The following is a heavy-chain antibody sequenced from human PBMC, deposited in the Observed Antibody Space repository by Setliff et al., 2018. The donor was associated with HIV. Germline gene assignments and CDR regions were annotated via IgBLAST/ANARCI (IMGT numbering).Heavy chain of an antibody. V-gene: IGHV1-18*01. Sequence: ASVKVSCKASGYTFSTYGISWVRQAPGQGLEWMGWITPYNNNTQYTQHLQGRVTMTTDTYTSTAYMDLRSLRSDDTAVYYCARLIKHYDFWSGYYGAYYYYMYVWGTGTTVTVSS. CDR2: ITPYNNNT. CDR3: ARLIKHYDFWSGYYGAYYYYMYV. D-gene: IGHD3-3*01. CDR1: GYTFSTYG. J-gene: IGHJ6*03.